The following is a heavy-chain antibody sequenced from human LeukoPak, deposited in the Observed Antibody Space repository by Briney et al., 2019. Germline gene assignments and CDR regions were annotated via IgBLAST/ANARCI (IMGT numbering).Heavy chain of an antibody. V-gene: IGHV3-21*01. CDR1: GFTFSSYS. J-gene: IGHJ3*02. Sequence: GGSLRLSCAASGFTFSSYSMNWVRQAPGKGLEWVSSISSSSSYIYYADSVKGRFTISRENAKKSLYLQMNSLRAEDTAVYYCARDGLEDAFDIWGQGTMVTVSS. CDR2: ISSSSSYI. D-gene: IGHD4-17*01. CDR3: ARDGLEDAFDI.